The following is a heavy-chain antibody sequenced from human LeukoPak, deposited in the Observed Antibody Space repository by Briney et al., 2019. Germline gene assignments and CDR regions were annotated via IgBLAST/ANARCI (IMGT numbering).Heavy chain of an antibody. Sequence: ASVKVSCKASRYTFTSYDINWVRQATGQGLEWMGWMNPNSGNTGYAQKFQGRVTMTRHTSISTAYMELSSLRSEDTAVYYCARGGYSGYDRYNWFDPWGQGTLVTVSS. V-gene: IGHV1-8*01. CDR3: ARGGYSGYDRYNWFDP. CDR1: RYTFTSYD. CDR2: MNPNSGNT. D-gene: IGHD5-12*01. J-gene: IGHJ5*02.